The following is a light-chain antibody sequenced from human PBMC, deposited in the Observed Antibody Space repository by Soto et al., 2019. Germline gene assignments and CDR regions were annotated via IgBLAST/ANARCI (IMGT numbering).Light chain of an antibody. V-gene: IGLV2-14*01. J-gene: IGLJ2*01. CDR1: SSDVGTYNY. Sequence: QSVLTQPASVSGSPGQSITISCSGTSSDVGTYNYVSWYQHHPGKAPKLLIYEVSNRPSGVSNRFSGSKSGNTASLTISGLQAEDEADYYCSSYTSDSTLVFGGGTQLTVL. CDR3: SSYTSDSTLV. CDR2: EVS.